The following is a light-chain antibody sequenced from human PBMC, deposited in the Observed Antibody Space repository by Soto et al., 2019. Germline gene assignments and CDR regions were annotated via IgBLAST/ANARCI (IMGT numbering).Light chain of an antibody. CDR2: AAY. J-gene: IGKJ1*01. Sequence: DIQMTQSPSSVSASVGDRVTITCRASQGISSWLAWYQQKPGKAPNRLIYAAYSLQSGVPSRFSGGGSTTEFTLTITSLQPEDFATYYCLQHNTYPPTFGQGTRVEI. CDR3: LQHNTYPPT. V-gene: IGKV1-12*01. CDR1: QGISSW.